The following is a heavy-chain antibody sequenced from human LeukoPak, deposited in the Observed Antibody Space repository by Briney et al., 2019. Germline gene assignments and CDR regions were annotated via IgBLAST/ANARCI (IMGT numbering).Heavy chain of an antibody. Sequence: GGSLRLSCAASGFTFSSYAMHWVRQAPGKGLEWVAVISYDGSNKYYADSVKGRFTISRDNSKNTLYLQMNSLRAEDTAVYYCAIAMIVVVITDAFDIWGHGTMVTVSS. D-gene: IGHD3-22*01. CDR2: ISYDGSNK. J-gene: IGHJ3*02. CDR1: GFTFSSYA. CDR3: AIAMIVVVITDAFDI. V-gene: IGHV3-30*04.